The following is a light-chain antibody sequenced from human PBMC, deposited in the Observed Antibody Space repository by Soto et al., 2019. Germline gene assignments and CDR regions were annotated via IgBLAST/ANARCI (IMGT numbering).Light chain of an antibody. CDR2: QDN. CDR1: NLGKKY. CDR3: QAWDSSTVL. Sequence: SYELTQPPSVSVSPGRTASITCSGDNLGKKYVSWYQQKPGQAPVVAIYQDNKRPSGIPERISGSNSGNTATLTIGGTQAVDEAYYYCQAWDSSTVLFGGGTKLTVL. J-gene: IGLJ2*01. V-gene: IGLV3-1*01.